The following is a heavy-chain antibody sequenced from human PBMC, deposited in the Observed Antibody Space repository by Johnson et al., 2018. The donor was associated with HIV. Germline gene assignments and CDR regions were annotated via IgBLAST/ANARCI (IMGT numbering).Heavy chain of an antibody. CDR3: ARVRGAFDI. J-gene: IGHJ3*02. V-gene: IGHV3-43D*03. CDR2: IRWDGAIT. CDR1: GLTFDDYA. Sequence: ASGLTFDDYAMHWVRQVPGNGLEWVSLIRWDGAITHYADSVKGRFTISRDNSRNSLYLQMNSLRAEDTAVYYCARVRGAFDIWGQGTMVTVSS.